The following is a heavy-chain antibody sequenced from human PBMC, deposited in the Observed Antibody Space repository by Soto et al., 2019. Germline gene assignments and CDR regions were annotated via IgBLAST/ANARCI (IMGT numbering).Heavy chain of an antibody. CDR1: GYTFTGYY. J-gene: IGHJ3*02. D-gene: IGHD5-12*01. CDR2: INPNSGGT. CDR3: ARTYSGYDDAFDI. V-gene: IGHV1-2*04. Sequence: ASVKVSCKASGYTFTGYYMHWVRQAPGQGLEWMGWINPNSGGTNYAQKFQGWVTMTRDTSISTAYMELSRLRSDDTAVYYRARTYSGYDDAFDIWGQGIMVTVSS.